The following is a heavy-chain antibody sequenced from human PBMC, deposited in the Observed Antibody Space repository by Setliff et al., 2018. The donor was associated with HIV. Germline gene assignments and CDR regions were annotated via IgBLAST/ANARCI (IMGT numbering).Heavy chain of an antibody. V-gene: IGHV3-15*01. CDR1: GFTVSKAW. D-gene: IGHD2-2*01. J-gene: IGHJ6*03. CDR3: NTFLVPAFMDV. Sequence: PGGSLRLSCAASGFTVSKAWMSWVRQAPGKGLEWVGRIKSKSDGGTTDYAAPVKGRFTISRDDSKNTLYLQMNSLKNEDTAVYYCNTFLVPAFMDVWGKGTTVTVSS. CDR2: IKSKSDGGTT.